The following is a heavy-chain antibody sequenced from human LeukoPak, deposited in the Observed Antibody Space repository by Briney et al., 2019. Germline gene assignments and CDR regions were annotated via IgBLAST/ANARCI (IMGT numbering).Heavy chain of an antibody. Sequence: SETLSLTCAVSGGSISSSNWWSWVRQPPGKGLEWIGEIYHSGSTNCNPSLKSRVTISVDKSKNQFSLKLSSVAAADTAVYYCARAGYGDYEETFDIWGQGTMVTVSS. CDR2: IYHSGST. CDR1: GGSISSSNW. V-gene: IGHV4-4*02. J-gene: IGHJ3*02. CDR3: ARAGYGDYEETFDI. D-gene: IGHD4-17*01.